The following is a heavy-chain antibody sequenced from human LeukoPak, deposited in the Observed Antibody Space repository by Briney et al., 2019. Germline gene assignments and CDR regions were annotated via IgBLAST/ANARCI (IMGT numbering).Heavy chain of an antibody. CDR3: ARGLGELSFPFDY. Sequence: SETLSLTCTVSGDSISSYYWSWIRQPPGKGLEWIGYIYYSGSTSYNPSLKSRVTISVDTSKNQFSLKLTSVTAADTAVYYCARGLGELSFPFDYWGQGTLVTVSS. V-gene: IGHV4-59*01. CDR1: GDSISSYY. J-gene: IGHJ4*02. D-gene: IGHD3-16*02. CDR2: IYYSGST.